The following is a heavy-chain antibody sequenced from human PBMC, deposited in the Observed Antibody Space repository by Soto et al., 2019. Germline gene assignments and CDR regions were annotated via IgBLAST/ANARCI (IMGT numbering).Heavy chain of an antibody. J-gene: IGHJ5*02. CDR3: AAQPEDIVVVPAAMNWFDP. V-gene: IGHV4-39*01. Sequence: SETLSLTCTVSGGSISSSSYYWGWIRQPPGKGLEWIGSIYYSGSTYYNPSLKSRVTISVDTSKNQFSLKLSSVTAADTAVYYCAAQPEDIVVVPAAMNWFDPWGQGTLVTVSS. CDR1: GGSISSSSYY. CDR2: IYYSGST. D-gene: IGHD2-2*01.